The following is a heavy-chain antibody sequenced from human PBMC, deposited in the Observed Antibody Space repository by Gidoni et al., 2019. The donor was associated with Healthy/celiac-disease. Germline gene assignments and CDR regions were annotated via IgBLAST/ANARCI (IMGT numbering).Heavy chain of an antibody. D-gene: IGHD3-3*01. CDR2: IFYSGST. J-gene: IGHJ6*02. CDR3: ARDSVEHDFWSGAYMGHYYYYGMDV. Sequence: QVQLQESGPGLVKPSETLSLTCTVYGGSVSSRSYSWSWIRQPPGKGLEWIGYIFYSGSTNYTPSLHSRVTISVDTSQNQFSLKLSSVTAADTAVYYCARDSVEHDFWSGAYMGHYYYYGMDVWGQGTTVTVSS. V-gene: IGHV4-61*01. CDR1: GGSVSSRSYS.